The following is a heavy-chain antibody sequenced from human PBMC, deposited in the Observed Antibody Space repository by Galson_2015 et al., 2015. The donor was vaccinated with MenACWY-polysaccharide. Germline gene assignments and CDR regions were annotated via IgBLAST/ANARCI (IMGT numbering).Heavy chain of an antibody. J-gene: IGHJ6*02. CDR2: ISNSGSET. Sequence: SLRLSCAASGFRINPYYMSCVRQAPGRGLEWVSSISNSGSETQYTVPVRGRFTISRDIAKNSLFLQMNSLGVEDTAIYYCAKDFHNYGMDVWGHGTTVIVSS. CDR1: GFRINPYY. V-gene: IGHV3-21*01. CDR3: AKDFHNYGMDV. D-gene: IGHD3-3*01.